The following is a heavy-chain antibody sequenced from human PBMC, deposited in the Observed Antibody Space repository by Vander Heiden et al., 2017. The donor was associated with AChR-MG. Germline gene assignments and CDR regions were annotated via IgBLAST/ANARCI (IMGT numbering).Heavy chain of an antibody. CDR3: ARVVSGDYSRDAFDI. V-gene: IGHV3-21*02. J-gene: IGHJ3*02. CDR1: GFTSNTHS. CDR2: IVGTSSYK. Sequence: EMQLVESGGGLVKPGGSLSLSCAASGFTSNTHSLNWVRQAPGKGLEWVSSIVGTSSYKYYTDSVKGRFTISRDNVNNSLYLQMNSLRAEDTAIYYCARVVSGDYSRDAFDIWGQGTMVTVSS. D-gene: IGHD3-10*02.